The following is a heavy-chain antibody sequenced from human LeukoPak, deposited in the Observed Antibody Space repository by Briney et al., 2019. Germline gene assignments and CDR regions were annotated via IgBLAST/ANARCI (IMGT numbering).Heavy chain of an antibody. Sequence: GGSLRLSCAASGFTFSSYAMSWVRQTPGKGLEWVSVISGTGGSTYYADSVKGRFTISRDNSKNTPYLQMNSLRADDTAVYYCAKEIYGDSTGGRFQHWGQGTLVTVSS. D-gene: IGHD4-17*01. CDR1: GFTFSSYA. V-gene: IGHV3-23*01. J-gene: IGHJ1*01. CDR3: AKEIYGDSTGGRFQH. CDR2: ISGTGGST.